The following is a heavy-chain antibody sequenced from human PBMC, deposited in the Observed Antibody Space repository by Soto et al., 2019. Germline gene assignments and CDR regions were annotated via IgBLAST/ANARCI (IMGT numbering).Heavy chain of an antibody. CDR3: AKAQSSSSEVVDY. CDR1: GFTFSSYG. Sequence: QVQLVESGGGVVQPGRSLRLSCAASGFTFSSYGMHWVRQAPGKGLEWVAVISYDGSNKYYADSVKGRFTISRDNSKITLYLQMNSLRAEDTAVYYCAKAQSSSSEVVDYWGQGTLVTVSS. CDR2: ISYDGSNK. V-gene: IGHV3-30*18. J-gene: IGHJ4*02. D-gene: IGHD6-6*01.